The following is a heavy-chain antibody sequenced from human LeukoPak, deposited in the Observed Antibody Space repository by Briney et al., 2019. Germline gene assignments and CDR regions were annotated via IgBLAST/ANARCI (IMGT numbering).Heavy chain of an antibody. CDR1: GFTFSSYG. CDR3: AKGMLNGDLQDY. D-gene: IGHD4-17*01. CDR2: ISGSGGST. Sequence: PGGSLRLSCAASGFTFSSYGMHWVRQAPGKGLEWVSAISGSGGSTYYADSVKGRFTISRDNSKNTLYLQMNSLRAEDTAVYYCAKGMLNGDLQDYWGQGTLVTVSS. V-gene: IGHV3-23*01. J-gene: IGHJ4*02.